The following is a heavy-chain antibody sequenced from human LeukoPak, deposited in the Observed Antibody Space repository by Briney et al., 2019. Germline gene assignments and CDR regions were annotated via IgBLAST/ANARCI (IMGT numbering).Heavy chain of an antibody. CDR3: ARGXXXXLEXLPTD. V-gene: IGHV1-69*13. Sequence: SVKVSCKASGGTFSSYAISWVRQAPGQGLEWMGGIIPIFGTANYAQKFQGRVTITADESTSTAYMELSSLRSEDTAGYYCARGXXXXLEXLPTDWGQGTLVTVSS. J-gene: IGHJ4*02. CDR2: IIPIFGTA. D-gene: IGHD3-3*01. CDR1: GGTFSSYA.